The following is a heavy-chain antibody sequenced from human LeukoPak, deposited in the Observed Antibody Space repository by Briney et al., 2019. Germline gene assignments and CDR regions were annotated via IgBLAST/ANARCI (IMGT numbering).Heavy chain of an antibody. CDR2: IIPIFGTA. J-gene: IGHJ4*02. CDR3: ATSYYYDSSFDY. D-gene: IGHD3-22*01. V-gene: IGHV1-69*06. Sequence: GASVKVSCKASGGTFSSYAISWVRQAPGQGLEWMGGIIPIFGTANYAQKFQGRVTMTEDTSTDTAYMELSSLRSEDTAVYYCATSYYYDSSFDYWGQGTLVTVS. CDR1: GGTFSSYA.